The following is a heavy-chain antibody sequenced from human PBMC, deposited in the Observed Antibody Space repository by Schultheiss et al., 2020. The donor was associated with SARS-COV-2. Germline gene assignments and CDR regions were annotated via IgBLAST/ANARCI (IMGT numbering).Heavy chain of an antibody. CDR2: IYYSGNT. Sequence: SETLSLTCTVSGGSISSSSYYWGWIRQPPGKGLEWIGSIYYSGNTYYNPSLKSRVTISVDTSKNQFSLKLSSVTAADTAMYYCARSSGRYGLPDYWGQGTLVTVSS. CDR1: GGSISSSSYY. CDR3: ARSSGRYGLPDY. D-gene: IGHD4-17*01. V-gene: IGHV4-39*07. J-gene: IGHJ4*02.